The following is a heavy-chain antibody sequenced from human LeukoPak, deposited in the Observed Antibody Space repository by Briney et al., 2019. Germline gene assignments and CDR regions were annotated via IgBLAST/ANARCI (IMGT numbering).Heavy chain of an antibody. V-gene: IGHV1-69*06. CDR2: IIPIFGTA. D-gene: IGHD6-13*01. J-gene: IGHJ4*02. CDR3: ARAGGIVVAGIAFDY. Sequence: SVKVSCKAPGGTFSSYAISWVRQAPGQGLEWMGGIIPIFGTANYAQKFQGRVTITADKSTSTAYMELSSLRSEDTAVYYCARAGGIVVAGIAFDYWGQGTLVTVSS. CDR1: GGTFSSYA.